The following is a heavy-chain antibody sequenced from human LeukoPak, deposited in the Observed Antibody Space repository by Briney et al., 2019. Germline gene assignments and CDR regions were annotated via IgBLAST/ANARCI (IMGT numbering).Heavy chain of an antibody. CDR3: ARDDYGVFDAFDV. CDR1: GESITSHF. V-gene: IGHV4-4*08. Sequence: SETLSLTCTVSGESITSHFWTWIRQAPGKGMEWVGYVSKSGSTNYNPSLQSRITISVDTSTNQFFLKLTSMTAADTAVYFCARDDYGVFDAFDVWGQGTVVTVSS. J-gene: IGHJ3*01. D-gene: IGHD3-16*01. CDR2: VSKSGST.